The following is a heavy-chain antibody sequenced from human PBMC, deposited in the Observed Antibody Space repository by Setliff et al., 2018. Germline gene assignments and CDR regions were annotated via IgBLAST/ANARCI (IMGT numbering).Heavy chain of an antibody. CDR1: GGSTSSHY. CDR3: ARGRLLYVGDSHYFDN. CDR2: IYTSGTT. D-gene: IGHD4-17*01. J-gene: IGHJ4*02. Sequence: PSETLSLTCTVSGGSTSSHYWSWIRQPPGKGLEWIGHIYTSGTTNYSPSLKTRVTISTDTSKNQFSLQLTSVTATDTAVYYCARGRLLYVGDSHYFDNWGQGTLVTVSS. V-gene: IGHV4-4*08.